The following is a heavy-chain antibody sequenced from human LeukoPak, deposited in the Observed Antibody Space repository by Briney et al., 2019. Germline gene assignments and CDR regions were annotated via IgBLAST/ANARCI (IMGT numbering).Heavy chain of an antibody. CDR1: GYIFTSYG. V-gene: IGHV1-18*01. D-gene: IGHD5-12*01. J-gene: IGHJ4*02. Sequence: ASVKVSCKASGYIFTSYGITWVRQAPGQGLEWMGWISCHNGNTNYVQRLQGRVTMTTDTSTSTAYMELRSLRSDDTAVFYCARTSGFDYVDYWGQGTLVTVSS. CDR2: ISCHNGNT. CDR3: ARTSGFDYVDY.